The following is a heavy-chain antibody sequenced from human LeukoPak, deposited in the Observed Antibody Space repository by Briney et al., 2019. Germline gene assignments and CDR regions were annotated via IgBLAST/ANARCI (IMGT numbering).Heavy chain of an antibody. J-gene: IGHJ4*02. CDR3: ARHSCSSTSCPFDW. CDR2: IYFSGHT. V-gene: IGHV4-59*04. D-gene: IGHD2-2*01. CDR1: GGSISSYY. Sequence: SETLSLTCTVSGGSISSYYWSWIRQPPGKGLEWIGSIYFSGHTYYNPSLQRRVTISVDTSKNQFSLKLNSVTAADTAVYSCARHSCSSTSCPFDWWGQGTLVTVSS.